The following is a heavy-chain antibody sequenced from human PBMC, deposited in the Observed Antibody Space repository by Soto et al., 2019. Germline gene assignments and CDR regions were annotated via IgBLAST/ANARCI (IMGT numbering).Heavy chain of an antibody. D-gene: IGHD3-10*01. Sequence: GESLKISCAASGFTFSSYAMSWVRQAPGKGLEWVSAISGSGGSTYYADSVKGRFTISRDNSKNTLYLQMNSLRAEDTAVYYCAKDFCRGSGSYLCGMDVWGQGTTVTVSS. V-gene: IGHV3-23*01. CDR2: ISGSGGST. J-gene: IGHJ6*02. CDR1: GFTFSSYA. CDR3: AKDFCRGSGSYLCGMDV.